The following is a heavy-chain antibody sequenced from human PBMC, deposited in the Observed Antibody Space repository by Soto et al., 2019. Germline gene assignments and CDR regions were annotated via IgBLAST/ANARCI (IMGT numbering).Heavy chain of an antibody. CDR2: IIPLFGTA. J-gene: IGHJ4*02. CDR3: ARGVHYDSSGYYYFY. D-gene: IGHD3-22*01. Sequence: ASVKVYCKSSGGTFSTYAIDWVRQAPGQGLEWMGGIIPLFGTAKYAQNFQGRITITADESTNTAYMELRSLRSEDTAVYYCARGVHYDSSGYYYFYWGQGTLVTVSS. CDR1: GGTFSTYA. V-gene: IGHV1-69*01.